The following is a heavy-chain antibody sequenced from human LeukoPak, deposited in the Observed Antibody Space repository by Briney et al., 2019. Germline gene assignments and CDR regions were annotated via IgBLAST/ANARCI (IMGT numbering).Heavy chain of an antibody. Sequence: SETLSLTCAVYGGSFSGYYWSWIRQPPGKGLEWIGEINHSGSTNYNPSLKSRVTISVDTSKNQFSLKLSSVTAADTAVYYCAGENDYYDSSGYYYALGYWGQGTLVTVSS. V-gene: IGHV4-34*01. CDR3: AGENDYYDSSGYYYALGY. CDR1: GGSFSGYY. D-gene: IGHD3-22*01. CDR2: INHSGST. J-gene: IGHJ4*02.